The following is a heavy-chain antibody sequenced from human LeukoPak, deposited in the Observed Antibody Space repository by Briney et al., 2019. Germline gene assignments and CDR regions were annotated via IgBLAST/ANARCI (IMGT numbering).Heavy chain of an antibody. D-gene: IGHD3-10*01. CDR2: INPNSGGT. CDR3: ARSPVGTRVRGGLHYYAMDV. CDR1: GYTFTSYY. V-gene: IGHV1-2*02. Sequence: SVTVAYKASGYTFTSYYVQWVGQAAAQELEWMGWINPNSGGTNYAQKFQGRVTMTRDTSISTAYMELSRLRSDDTAVYYCARSPVGTRVRGGLHYYAMDVWGQRATVTVAS. J-gene: IGHJ6*02.